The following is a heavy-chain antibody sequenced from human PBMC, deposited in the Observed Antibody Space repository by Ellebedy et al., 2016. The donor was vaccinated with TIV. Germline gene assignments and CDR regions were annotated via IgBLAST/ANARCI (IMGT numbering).Heavy chain of an antibody. D-gene: IGHD1-26*01. CDR3: ARDGFVGAFDY. CDR2: MYYSGST. J-gene: IGHJ4*02. V-gene: IGHV4-59*01. Sequence: MPSETLSLTCTVSGGSISSYSWSWIRQPPGKGLEWIGYMYYSGSTNYNPSLKSRVTISVDTSKNQFSLKLSSVTAADTAVYYCARDGFVGAFDYWGQGALVTVSS. CDR1: GGSISSYS.